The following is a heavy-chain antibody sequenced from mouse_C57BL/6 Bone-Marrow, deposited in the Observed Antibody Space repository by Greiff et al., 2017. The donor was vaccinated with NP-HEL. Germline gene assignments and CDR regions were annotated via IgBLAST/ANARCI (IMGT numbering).Heavy chain of an antibody. CDR2: IDPETGGT. CDR1: GYTFTDYE. J-gene: IGHJ1*03. CDR3: TRRDGYDWYFDV. D-gene: IGHD2-2*01. V-gene: IGHV1-15*01. Sequence: VQLVESGAELVRPGASVTLSCKASGYTFTDYEMHWVKQTPVHGLEWIGAIDPETGGTAYNQKFKGKAILTADKSSSTAYMELRSLTSEDSAVYYCTRRDGYDWYFDVWGTGTTVTVSS.